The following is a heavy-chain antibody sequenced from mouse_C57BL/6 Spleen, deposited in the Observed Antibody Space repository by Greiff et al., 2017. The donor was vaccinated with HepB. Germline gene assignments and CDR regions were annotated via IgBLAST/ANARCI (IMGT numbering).Heavy chain of an antibody. CDR2: INPSSGYT. CDR3: ARSGTTAYFDY. V-gene: IGHV1-4*01. D-gene: IGHD1-2*01. J-gene: IGHJ2*01. Sequence: VQGVESGAELARPGASVKMSCKASGYTFTSYTMHWVKQRPGQGLEWIGYINPSSGYTKYNQKFKDKATLTADKSSSTAYMQLSSLTSEDSAVYYCARSGTTAYFDYWGQGTTLTVSS. CDR1: GYTFTSYT.